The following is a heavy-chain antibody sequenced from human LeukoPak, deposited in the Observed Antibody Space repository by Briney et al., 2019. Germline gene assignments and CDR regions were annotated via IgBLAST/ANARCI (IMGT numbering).Heavy chain of an antibody. J-gene: IGHJ4*02. Sequence: GASVKVSCKVSGYTLTELSMHWVRQAPGKGLEWMGGFDPEDGETIYAQKFQGRVTITRDTSASTAYMELSSLRSEDTAVYYCARDGGVGATLYYFDYWGQGTLVTVSS. CDR2: FDPEDGET. CDR1: GYTLTELS. V-gene: IGHV1-24*01. D-gene: IGHD1-26*01. CDR3: ARDGGVGATLYYFDY.